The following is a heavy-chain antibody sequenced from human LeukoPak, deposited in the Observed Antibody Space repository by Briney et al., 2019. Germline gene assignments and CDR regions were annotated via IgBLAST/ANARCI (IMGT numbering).Heavy chain of an antibody. CDR2: MYTSGDT. D-gene: IGHD5-24*01. CDR3: ARGSREMATIFDY. CDR1: GDSIRNYR. Sequence: SETLSLTCSVPGDSIRNYRWNWIRQPAGKELEWIGRMYTSGDTSYNPSLKSRVTMSVDTSKNQVSLRLTSVIAADTAVYYCARGSREMATIFDYWGQGTLVTVSS. J-gene: IGHJ4*02. V-gene: IGHV4-4*07.